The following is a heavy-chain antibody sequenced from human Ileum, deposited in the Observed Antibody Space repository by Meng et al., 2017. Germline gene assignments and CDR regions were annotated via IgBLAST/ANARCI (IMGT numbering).Heavy chain of an antibody. Sequence: GESLKISCAASGFTFSSYSMNWVRQAPGKGLEWVSSISSSSYIYYADSVKGRFTISRDNAKNSLYLQMNSLRAEDTAVYYCARFRGFGELSSVYYGMDVWGQGTMVTVSS. CDR1: GFTFSSYS. V-gene: IGHV3-21*01. D-gene: IGHD3-10*01. CDR3: ARFRGFGELSSVYYGMDV. J-gene: IGHJ6*02. CDR2: ISSSSYI.